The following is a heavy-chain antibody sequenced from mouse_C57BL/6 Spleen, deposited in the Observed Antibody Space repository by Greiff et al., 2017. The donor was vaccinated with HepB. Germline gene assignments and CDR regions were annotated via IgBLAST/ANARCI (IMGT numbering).Heavy chain of an antibody. CDR3: ARDRDYYGSSRHFDV. V-gene: IGHV5-4*01. Sequence: EVQLVESGGGLVKPGGSLKLSCAASGFTFSSYAMSWVRQTPEKRLEWVATISDGGSYTYYPDNVKGRFTISRDNAKNNLYLQMSHLKSEDTAMYYGARDRDYYGSSRHFDVWGTGTTVTVSS. CDR1: GFTFSSYA. D-gene: IGHD1-1*01. CDR2: ISDGGSYT. J-gene: IGHJ1*03.